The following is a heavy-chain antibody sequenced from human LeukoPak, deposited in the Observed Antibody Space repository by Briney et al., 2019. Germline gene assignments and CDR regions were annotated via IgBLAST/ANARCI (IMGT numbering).Heavy chain of an antibody. D-gene: IGHD3-22*01. CDR2: IRSKNDGGTI. J-gene: IGHJ4*02. CDR3: TTDRTMKGY. V-gene: IGHV3-15*01. CDR1: GFTFRNAW. Sequence: GGSLRLSCAASGFTFRNAWMAWVRQAPGKGLEWVGRIRSKNDGGTIGYAAPVKDRFTVSRDDSKNTLYLQMNSLEIEDTAVYFCTTDRTMKGYWGQGTLVTVSS.